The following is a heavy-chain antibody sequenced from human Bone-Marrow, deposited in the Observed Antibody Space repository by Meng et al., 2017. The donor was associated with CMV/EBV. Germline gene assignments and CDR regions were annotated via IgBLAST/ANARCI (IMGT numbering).Heavy chain of an antibody. V-gene: IGHV1-2*02. CDR3: ARALGATEGWFAP. CDR1: GYTFTGYY. CDR2: INPNSGGT. J-gene: IGHJ5*02. Sequence: ASVKVSCKASGYTFTGYYMHWVRQAPGQGLEWMGWINPNSGGTNYAQKFQGRVTMTRDTSISTAYMELSRLRSDDTAVYYCARALGATEGWFAPWGQGTLVTVSS. D-gene: IGHD1-26*01.